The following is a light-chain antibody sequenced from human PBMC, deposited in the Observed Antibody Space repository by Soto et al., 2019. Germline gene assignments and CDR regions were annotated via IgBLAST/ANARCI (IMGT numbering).Light chain of an antibody. CDR3: TSYTSSDSWV. V-gene: IGLV2-14*01. Sequence: QSALTQPASVSGSPGQSITISCTGTSSDVGGYNYVSWHQQRPGKAPQLMIYEVSNRPSGVSNRFSGSKSGNTASLTISGLQAEDEADYYCTSYTSSDSWVFGGGTKLTVL. J-gene: IGLJ3*02. CDR1: SSDVGGYNY. CDR2: EVS.